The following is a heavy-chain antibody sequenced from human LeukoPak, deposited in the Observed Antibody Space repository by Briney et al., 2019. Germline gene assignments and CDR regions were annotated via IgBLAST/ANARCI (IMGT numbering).Heavy chain of an antibody. Sequence: GRSLRLSCAASGFTFSSYGMHWVRQAPGKGLEWVAVIWYDGSNKYYADSVKGRFTISRDNSKNTLYLQMNSLRAEDTAVYYCARAPLVPAALYYFDYWGQGTLDTVSS. CDR3: ARAPLVPAALYYFDY. CDR2: IWYDGSNK. V-gene: IGHV3-33*01. D-gene: IGHD2-2*01. CDR1: GFTFSSYG. J-gene: IGHJ4*02.